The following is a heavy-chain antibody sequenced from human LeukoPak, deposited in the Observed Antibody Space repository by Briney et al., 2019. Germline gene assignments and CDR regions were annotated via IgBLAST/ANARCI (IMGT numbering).Heavy chain of an antibody. Sequence: SQTLSLTCTVSGGSISSGTYYWNWIRQPAGKGLEWIGRIYTSGSTYYNPSLKSRVTISVDTSKNQFSLKLSSVTAADTAVYYCASFSSSWYRNYFDYWGQGTLVTVSS. CDR2: IYTSGST. J-gene: IGHJ4*02. CDR3: ASFSSSWYRNYFDY. D-gene: IGHD6-13*01. V-gene: IGHV4-61*02. CDR1: GGSISSGTYY.